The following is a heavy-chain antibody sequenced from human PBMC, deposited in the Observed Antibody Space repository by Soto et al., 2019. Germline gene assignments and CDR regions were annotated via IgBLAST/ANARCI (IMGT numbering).Heavy chain of an antibody. Sequence: ASVKVSCRASGYTFTSYGITGVRQAPGRGLEWMGWISPNNGNTNYAQSLRGRVTMTTDTSTNTAYMELRSLTSDDTAVYYCATKRGALFTYDYSGQGTLVTVS. D-gene: IGHD3-10*01. CDR2: ISPNNGNT. V-gene: IGHV1-18*04. CDR3: ATKRGALFTYDY. J-gene: IGHJ4*02. CDR1: GYTFTSYG.